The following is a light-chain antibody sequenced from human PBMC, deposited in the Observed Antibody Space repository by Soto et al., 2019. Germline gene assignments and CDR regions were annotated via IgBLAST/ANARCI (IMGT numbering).Light chain of an antibody. CDR2: DAS. V-gene: IGKV1-5*01. Sequence: IQLTQSPSSLSASIGDRVTITCRASQGISSWLAWYQQKPGKAPKLLIYDASSLESGVPSRFSGSGSGTEFTLTISSLQPDDFATYYCQQYNSYSPWTFGQGTKVDI. CDR1: QGISSW. CDR3: QQYNSYSPWT. J-gene: IGKJ1*01.